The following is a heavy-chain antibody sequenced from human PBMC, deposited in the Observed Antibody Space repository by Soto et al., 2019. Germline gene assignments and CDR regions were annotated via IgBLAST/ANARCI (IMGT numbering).Heavy chain of an antibody. J-gene: IGHJ4*02. Sequence: LRLSCAASGFTFNGAWMNWVRQAPVKGLEWVGRVKSKVDGGSIDYAAPVRGRFTISRDDSRNTVDLQMNNLSAEDSAMYYCSADLPDWGAYAFDYWGQGTLVTVSS. CDR2: VKSKVDGGSI. CDR1: GFTFNGAW. V-gene: IGHV3-15*07. D-gene: IGHD3-16*01. CDR3: SADLPDWGAYAFDY.